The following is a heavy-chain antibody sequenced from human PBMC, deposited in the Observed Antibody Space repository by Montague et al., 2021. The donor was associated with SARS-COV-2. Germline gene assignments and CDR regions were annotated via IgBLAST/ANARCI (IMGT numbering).Heavy chain of an antibody. J-gene: IGHJ4*02. CDR1: GGSIGSGGYY. Sequence: TLPLTCTVSGGSIGSGGYYWSWIRQHPGKGLEWIGYIYYSGSTYYNPSLKSRVTISVDTSKNQFSLKLSSVTAADTAVYYCARYTPRAVVAGRFGYWGQGILVTVSP. CDR3: ARYTPRAVVAGRFGY. V-gene: IGHV4-31*03. D-gene: IGHD6-19*01. CDR2: IYYSGST.